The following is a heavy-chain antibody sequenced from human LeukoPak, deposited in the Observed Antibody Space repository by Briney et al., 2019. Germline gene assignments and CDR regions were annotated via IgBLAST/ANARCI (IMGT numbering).Heavy chain of an antibody. CDR1: GYTFTGYY. D-gene: IGHD3-10*02. V-gene: IGHV5-51*01. J-gene: IGHJ4*02. CDR2: INPGDSDT. Sequence: GASVKVSCKASGYTFTGYYMHWVRQMPGKGLEWMGIINPGDSDTRYSPSFQGQVTISADKSISTAYLQWSSLKASDTAMYYCASGNIWFHYWGQGTLVTVSS. CDR3: ASGNIWFHY.